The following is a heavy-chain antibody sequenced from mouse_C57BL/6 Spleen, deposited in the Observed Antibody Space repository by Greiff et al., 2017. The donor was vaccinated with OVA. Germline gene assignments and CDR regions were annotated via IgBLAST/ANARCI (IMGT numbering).Heavy chain of an antibody. Sequence: EVHLVESGGGLVKPGGSLKLSCAASGFTFSDYGMHWVRQAPEKGLEWVAYISSGSSTIYYADTVKGRFTISRDNAKNTLFLQMTGLRSEDTAMYYCARLTTGGAMDYWGQGTSVTVSS. J-gene: IGHJ4*01. V-gene: IGHV5-17*01. CDR2: ISSGSSTI. CDR3: ARLTTGGAMDY. CDR1: GFTFSDYG. D-gene: IGHD1-1*01.